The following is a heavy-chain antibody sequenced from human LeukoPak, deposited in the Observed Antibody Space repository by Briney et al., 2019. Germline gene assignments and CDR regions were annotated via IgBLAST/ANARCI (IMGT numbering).Heavy chain of an antibody. CDR1: GGSISSYD. CDR3: ARRSLIAAAYYFDY. D-gene: IGHD6-13*01. V-gene: IGHV4-39*01. CDR2: IYYSGST. Sequence: SETLSLTCTVSGGSISSYDWGWIRQPPGKGLEWIGNIYYSGSTYYSPSFKSRVTISVDTSKNQFSLRLSSVTAADTAVYYCARRSLIAAAYYFDYWGQGTLVTVSS. J-gene: IGHJ4*02.